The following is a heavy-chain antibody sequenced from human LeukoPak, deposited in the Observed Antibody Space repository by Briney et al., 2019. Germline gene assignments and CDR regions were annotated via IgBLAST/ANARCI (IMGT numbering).Heavy chain of an antibody. Sequence: GRSLRLSCTASGFTFGDYAVSWVRQAPGKGLEWVGFIGSKAYGGTTEYAASVEGRFIISRDDSRGVAYLQMNSLKTEDTAVYYCGSNTGYYSDYFDYWGQGTLVTVSS. CDR1: GFTFGDYA. D-gene: IGHD3-22*01. J-gene: IGHJ4*02. CDR2: IGSKAYGGTT. CDR3: GSNTGYYSDYFDY. V-gene: IGHV3-49*04.